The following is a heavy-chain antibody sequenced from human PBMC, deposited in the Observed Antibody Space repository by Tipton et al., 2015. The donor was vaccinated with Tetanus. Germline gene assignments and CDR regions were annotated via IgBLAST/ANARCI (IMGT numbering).Heavy chain of an antibody. CDR2: VYSSGST. J-gene: IGHJ5*02. CDR1: GGSISSYY. CDR3: ARDHRLSASYAGWFDP. D-gene: IGHD1-26*01. V-gene: IGHV4-4*07. Sequence: GLVKPSETLSLTCTVSGGSISSYYWSWIRQPAGKGLEWIGNVYSSGSTYYNPSLKGRVTISVDTSTTQFSLRLNSVTAADTAIYYCARDHRLSASYAGWFDPWGQGTLVTVSS.